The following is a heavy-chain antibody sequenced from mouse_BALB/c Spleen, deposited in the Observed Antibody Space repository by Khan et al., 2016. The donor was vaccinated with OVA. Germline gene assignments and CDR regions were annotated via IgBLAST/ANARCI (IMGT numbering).Heavy chain of an antibody. Sequence: EVQLQESGPGLVKPSQSLSLTCTVTGYSITSDYAWNWIRQFPGNKLEWMGYISYSGRTSYNPSLKSRISITRDTSKTPFFLQLNSVTTEETATYYCARSVTITTVVATDFDYWGQGTTLTVSS. CDR3: ARSVTITTVVATDFDY. D-gene: IGHD1-1*01. CDR2: ISYSGRT. V-gene: IGHV3-2*02. J-gene: IGHJ2*01. CDR1: GYSITSDYA.